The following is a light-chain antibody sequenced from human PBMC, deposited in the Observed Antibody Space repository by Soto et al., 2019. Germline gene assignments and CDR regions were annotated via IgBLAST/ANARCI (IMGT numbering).Light chain of an antibody. V-gene: IGKV3-11*01. CDR2: DAS. CDR1: QSVSGF. Sequence: EIVLTQSPATLSLSPGERATLSCRASQSVSGFLAWYQQKPGQAPRLLIYDASNRATGIPARFSGSGSGTDFTLTISSLEPEDFAVYYCHQCSNRPPTFGPGTKVDIK. J-gene: IGKJ3*01. CDR3: HQCSNRPPT.